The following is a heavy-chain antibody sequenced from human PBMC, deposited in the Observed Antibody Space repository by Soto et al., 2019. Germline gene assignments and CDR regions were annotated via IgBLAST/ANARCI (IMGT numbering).Heavy chain of an antibody. D-gene: IGHD6-19*01. Sequence: PGGSLRLSCAASGFIFSDYGIHWVRQAPGKGLEWVALIWDDGSKKYYADSVKGRFTVSRDNINSTLYLEMNSLRVEDSAVYYCAREGAVAGSQDFWGQGTLVTVSS. J-gene: IGHJ4*02. CDR2: IWDDGSKK. CDR1: GFIFSDYG. V-gene: IGHV3-33*01. CDR3: AREGAVAGSQDF.